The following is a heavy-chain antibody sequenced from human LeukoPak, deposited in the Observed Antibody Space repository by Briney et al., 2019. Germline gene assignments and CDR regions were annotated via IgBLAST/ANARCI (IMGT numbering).Heavy chain of an antibody. V-gene: IGHV3-21*01. D-gene: IGHD3-22*01. CDR2: ISSSNTYI. Sequence: PGGSLRLSCAASGFTFTTYSMNWVRQAPGKGLEWVSSISSSNTYIYYADSVKGRFTISRDNAKDSLYLQMNSLRAEDTALYYCARGAERSGYDYWGQGTLVTVSS. CDR1: GFTFTTYS. J-gene: IGHJ4*02. CDR3: ARGAERSGYDY.